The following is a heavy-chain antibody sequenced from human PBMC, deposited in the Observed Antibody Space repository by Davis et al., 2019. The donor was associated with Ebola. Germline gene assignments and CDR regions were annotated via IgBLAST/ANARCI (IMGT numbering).Heavy chain of an antibody. V-gene: IGHV3-7*01. CDR3: ARDPGSSWYFMDV. D-gene: IGHD6-13*01. CDR1: GFTFSSYW. J-gene: IGHJ6*04. CDR2: IKQDGSEK. Sequence: GESLKISCAASGFTFSSYWMSWVRQAPGKGLEWVANIKQDGSEKYYVDYVKGRFTISRDNAKNSLYLQMNSLRAEDTAVYYCARDPGSSWYFMDVWGKGTTVAVSS.